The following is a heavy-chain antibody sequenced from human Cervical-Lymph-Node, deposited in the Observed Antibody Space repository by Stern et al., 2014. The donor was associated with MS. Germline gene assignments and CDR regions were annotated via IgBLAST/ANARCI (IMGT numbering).Heavy chain of an antibody. J-gene: IGHJ4*02. Sequence: QVQLVESGPGLVKPSETLSLTCTVSGGSISSYYWSWIRQPPGKGLEWIGYIYYSGSTNYNPSLKSRVTISVDTSKNQFSLKLSSVTAADTAVYYCARFAGAGFDYWGQGTLVTVSS. V-gene: IGHV4-59*01. CDR1: GGSISSYY. D-gene: IGHD3-10*01. CDR2: IYYSGST. CDR3: ARFAGAGFDY.